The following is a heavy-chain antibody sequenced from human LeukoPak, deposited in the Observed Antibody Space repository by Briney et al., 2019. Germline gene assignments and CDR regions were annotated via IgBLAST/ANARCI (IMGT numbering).Heavy chain of an antibody. V-gene: IGHV3-48*04. CDR3: ARDFTGGNLPAALQIDYYYYMDV. D-gene: IGHD2-2*01. CDR1: GFTFSSSA. Sequence: GGSLRLSCAASGFTFSSSAMSWVRQAPGKGLEWVSYISSSGSTIYYADSVKGRFTISRDNAKNSLYLQMNSLRAEDTAVYYCARDFTGGNLPAALQIDYYYYMDVWGKGTTVTVSS. CDR2: ISSSGSTI. J-gene: IGHJ6*03.